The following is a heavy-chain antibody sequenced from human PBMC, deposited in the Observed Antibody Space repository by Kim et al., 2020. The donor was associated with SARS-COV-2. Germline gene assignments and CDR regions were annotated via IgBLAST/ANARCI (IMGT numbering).Heavy chain of an antibody. J-gene: IGHJ4*02. CDR2: ISYDGSNK. Sequence: GGSLRLSCAASGFSFSTYPMHWVRQAPGKGLEWVALISYDGSNKYYADSVKGRFTISRDNSKNTLYLQMNSLRAEDTALYYCARDFSTVNGWESDYWGQGTLITVSS. CDR3: ARDFSTVNGWESDY. CDR1: GFSFSTYP. D-gene: IGHD4-4*01. V-gene: IGHV3-30-3*01.